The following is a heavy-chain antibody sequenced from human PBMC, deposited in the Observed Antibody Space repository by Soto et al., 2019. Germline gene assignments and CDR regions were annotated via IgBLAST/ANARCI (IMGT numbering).Heavy chain of an antibody. Sequence: CETPALTCTVSGGSSGRYYWSWVGQPPGKGLEWIGYIYYSGSTNYNPSLKSRVTISVDTSKNQFSLKLSSVTAADTAVYYCARSASYYGSGSYLSYYFGMDVWGQGTTDT. D-gene: IGHD3-10*01. J-gene: IGHJ6*02. V-gene: IGHV4-59*01. CDR2: IYYSGST. CDR1: GGSSGRYY. CDR3: ARSASYYGSGSYLSYYFGMDV.